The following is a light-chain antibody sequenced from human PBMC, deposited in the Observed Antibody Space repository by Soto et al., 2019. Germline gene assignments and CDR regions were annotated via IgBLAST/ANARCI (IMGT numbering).Light chain of an antibody. V-gene: IGLV2-23*01. CDR3: CSYALGSTLA. CDR1: SSDVGSYNL. Sequence: QSALTQPASVSGSSGQSITISCTGTSSDVGSYNLVSWHQHHPGKAPKLIIYEGDKRPSGVSNRFSGSKSGNTASLTISGLQAEDEADYYCCSYALGSTLAFGGGTKLTVL. CDR2: EGD. J-gene: IGLJ2*01.